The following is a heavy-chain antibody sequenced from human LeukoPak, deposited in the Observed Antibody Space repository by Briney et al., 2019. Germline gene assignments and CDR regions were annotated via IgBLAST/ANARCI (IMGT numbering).Heavy chain of an antibody. CDR3: ASPSLGHY. D-gene: IGHD6-6*01. V-gene: IGHV3-53*01. Sequence: GGSLRLSCAASGFTVSNNYMSWVRQAPGKGLEWVSVIYSGGSTYYADSVKGRFTISRDTSKNPLYLQMNSLRAENTAVYYSASPSLGHYWGQGTLVTVSS. CDR1: GFTVSNNY. J-gene: IGHJ4*02. CDR2: IYSGGST.